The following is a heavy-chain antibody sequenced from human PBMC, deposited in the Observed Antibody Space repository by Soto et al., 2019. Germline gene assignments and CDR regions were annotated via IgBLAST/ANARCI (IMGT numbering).Heavy chain of an antibody. CDR2: VHSDGTTT. CDR3: ARGDRGGFDL. V-gene: IGHV3-74*01. CDR1: GFTFDYYW. Sequence: EVQLVESGGGLVQPGESLRLSCAASGFTFDYYWMHWVRQAPGKGLVWVSRVHSDGTTTTYADSVKGRFTISRDNARNTGSLQMSSLRAEDTAIYYCARGDRGGFDLWGHGTVVTVSS. D-gene: IGHD3-10*01. J-gene: IGHJ3*01.